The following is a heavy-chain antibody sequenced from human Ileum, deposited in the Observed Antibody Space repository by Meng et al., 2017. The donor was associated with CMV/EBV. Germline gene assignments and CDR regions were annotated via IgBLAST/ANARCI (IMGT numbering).Heavy chain of an antibody. V-gene: IGHV3-30*02. CDR3: AKSAAAGTRSPFDI. J-gene: IGHJ3*02. Sequence: LSLTCAASGLTFSSYGMHWVRQAPGKGQEWVAFIRYDGSNKYYAESVKGRFTISRDNSKNTLYLQMNSLRVEDTAIYYCAKSAAAGTRSPFDIWGQGTMVTVSS. D-gene: IGHD6-13*01. CDR1: GLTFSSYG. CDR2: IRYDGSNK.